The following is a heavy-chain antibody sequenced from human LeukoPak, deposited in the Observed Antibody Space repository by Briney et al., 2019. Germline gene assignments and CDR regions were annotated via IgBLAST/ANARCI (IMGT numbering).Heavy chain of an antibody. CDR1: GGSISSGGYY. CDR2: IYYSGST. Sequence: PSETLSLTCTVSGGSISSGGYYWSWIRQHPGKGLEWIGYIYYSGSTYYNPSLKSRVTISVDTSKNQFSLKLSSVTAAGTAVYYCARYPYSSSWYEPPNYYYYGMDVWGQGTTVTVSS. CDR3: ARYPYSSSWYEPPNYYYYGMDV. J-gene: IGHJ6*02. V-gene: IGHV4-31*03. D-gene: IGHD6-13*01.